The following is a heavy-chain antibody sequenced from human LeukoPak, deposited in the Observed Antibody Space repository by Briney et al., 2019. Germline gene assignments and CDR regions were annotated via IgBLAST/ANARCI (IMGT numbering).Heavy chain of an antibody. D-gene: IGHD3-10*01. CDR3: ARGLFLGRGTSGSRRPNWFDP. V-gene: IGHV4-34*01. Sequence: PSETLSLTCAVYGGSFSGYYWSWIRQPPGKGLEWIGEINHSGSTNYNPSLKSRVTISVDTSKNQFPLKLSSVTAADTAVYYCARGLFLGRGTSGSRRPNWFDPWGQGTLVTVSS. CDR2: INHSGST. CDR1: GGSFSGYY. J-gene: IGHJ5*02.